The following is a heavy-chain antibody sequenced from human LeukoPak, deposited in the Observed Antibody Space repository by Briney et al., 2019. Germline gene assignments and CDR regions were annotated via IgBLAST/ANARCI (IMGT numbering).Heavy chain of an antibody. D-gene: IGHD5/OR15-5a*01. Sequence: PSQTLSLTCTVSGGSISSGGHSWSWIRQHPAKGLEWIGYIYFSGSAYYNPSLESRVTISKDTSKNRFSLKLTSVTAADTAVYYCARGSLRLFDYWGQGTLVTVSS. CDR2: IYFSGSA. V-gene: IGHV4-31*03. J-gene: IGHJ4*02. CDR3: ARGSLRLFDY. CDR1: GGSISSGGHS.